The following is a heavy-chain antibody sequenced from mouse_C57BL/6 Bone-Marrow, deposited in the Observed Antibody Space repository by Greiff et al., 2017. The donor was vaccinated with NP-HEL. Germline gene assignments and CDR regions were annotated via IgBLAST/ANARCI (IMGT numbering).Heavy chain of an antibody. Sequence: DAGGGLVQPKGSLKLSCAASGFSFNTYAMNWVRQAPGKGLEWVARIRSKSNNYATYYADSVKDRFTISRDDSESMLYLQMNNLKTEDTAMYYCVRGLLRFAYWGQGTLVTVSA. CDR3: VRGLLRFAY. J-gene: IGHJ3*01. D-gene: IGHD6-1*01. V-gene: IGHV10-1*01. CDR2: IRSKSNNYAT. CDR1: GFSFNTYA.